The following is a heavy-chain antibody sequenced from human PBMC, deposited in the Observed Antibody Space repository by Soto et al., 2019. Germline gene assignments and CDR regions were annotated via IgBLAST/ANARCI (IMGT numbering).Heavy chain of an antibody. CDR1: GFTFSSYG. J-gene: IGHJ4*02. Sequence: QVQLVESGGGVVQPGRSLRLSCAASGFTFSSYGMHWVRQAPGKGLEWVAVISSDGSNKYYADSVKGRFTISRDNSKNTLYLQMNSLRAEDTAMYYCVGGYYFGDYWGQETLVTVSS. D-gene: IGHD3-22*01. CDR3: VGGYYFGDY. CDR2: ISSDGSNK. V-gene: IGHV3-30*03.